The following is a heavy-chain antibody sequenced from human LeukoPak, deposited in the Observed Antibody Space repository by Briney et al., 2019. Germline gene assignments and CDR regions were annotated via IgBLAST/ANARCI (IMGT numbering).Heavy chain of an antibody. J-gene: IGHJ4*02. Sequence: GGSLRLSCAASGFTFSSYSMNWVRQAPGKGLEWVSSISSSSSYIYYADSVKGRFTISRDNAKNSLYLQMNSLRAEDTAVYYCARGITRGSGSYRPLVYFDYWGQGTLVTVSS. D-gene: IGHD1-26*01. V-gene: IGHV3-21*01. CDR2: ISSSSSYI. CDR1: GFTFSSYS. CDR3: ARGITRGSGSYRPLVYFDY.